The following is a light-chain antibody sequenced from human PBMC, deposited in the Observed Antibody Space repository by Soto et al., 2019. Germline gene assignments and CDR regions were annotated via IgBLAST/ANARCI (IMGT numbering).Light chain of an antibody. CDR3: QVWVGSSDRT. Sequence: SYELTQAPSVSVAPGQTATITCGGNNIGSKIVHWYQQKPGQAPVLVVHDDDDRPSGIPERFSGSNSGHTATLTISRGEAGDEADYYCQVWVGSSDRTFGGGTQVTVL. CDR1: NIGSKI. CDR2: DDD. V-gene: IGLV3-21*02. J-gene: IGLJ2*01.